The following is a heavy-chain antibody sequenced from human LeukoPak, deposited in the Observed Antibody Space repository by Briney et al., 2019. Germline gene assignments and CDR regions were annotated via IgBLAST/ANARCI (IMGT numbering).Heavy chain of an antibody. CDR2: IYYSGTT. J-gene: IGHJ4*02. V-gene: IGHV4-59*08. Sequence: PGTLSVTLTVSGGSLSRFLWRWIRPAPGKGPGWVGHIYYSGTTNYNPSLKSRVTISVDTSKSQFSLKLTSVTAADTAVYYCARHRQLGMPFDFWGQGTLVTVSS. CDR3: ARHRQLGMPFDF. D-gene: IGHD7-27*01. CDR1: GGSLSRFL.